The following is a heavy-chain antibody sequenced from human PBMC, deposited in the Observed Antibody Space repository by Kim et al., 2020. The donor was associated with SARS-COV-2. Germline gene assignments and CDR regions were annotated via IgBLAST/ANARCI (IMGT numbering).Heavy chain of an antibody. J-gene: IGHJ4*02. V-gene: IGHV3-43*02. CDR3: VRDDF. CDR2: IDAEGSDT. CDR1: GFNFDHYA. Sequence: GGSLRLSCEASGFNFDHYAMDWVRQVPGKGLEWVSTIDAEGSDTYYADSVRGRFTISRDNNKNSLYLQMDALRIEDSALFYCVRDDFWGRGTLVSVSS.